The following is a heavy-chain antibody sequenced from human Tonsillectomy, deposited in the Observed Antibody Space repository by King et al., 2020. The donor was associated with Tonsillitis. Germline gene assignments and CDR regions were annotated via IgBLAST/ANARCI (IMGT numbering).Heavy chain of an antibody. CDR1: GYSISSSSW. CDR3: ARRSSSGDYDAFDI. J-gene: IGHJ3*02. D-gene: IGHD2-2*01. Sequence: VQLQESGPGLVKPSDTLSLNCAVSGYSISSSSWWGWIRQPPGKGLECIGYIYFSGSTYYSPSLKSRVTMSVDTSKNQFSLKLSSVTAVDTAVYYCARRSSSGDYDAFDIWGQGTMVTVSS. V-gene: IGHV4-28*01. CDR2: IYFSGST.